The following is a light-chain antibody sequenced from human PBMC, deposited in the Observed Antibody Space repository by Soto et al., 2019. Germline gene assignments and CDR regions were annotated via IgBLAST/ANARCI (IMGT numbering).Light chain of an antibody. Sequence: EIVMTQSPATLSVSPGERATLSCRASPSVSINLAWYLQKPGQAPRLLISGASTRATGIPARISGSGSGTEFTLTISRLQSEDFAVYYCQQYNNWPLTFGGGTKVEIK. CDR1: PSVSIN. J-gene: IGKJ4*01. CDR2: GAS. CDR3: QQYNNWPLT. V-gene: IGKV3-15*01.